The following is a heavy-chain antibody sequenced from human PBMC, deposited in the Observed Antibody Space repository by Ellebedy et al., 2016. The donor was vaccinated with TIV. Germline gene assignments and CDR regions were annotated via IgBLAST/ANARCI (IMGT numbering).Heavy chain of an antibody. Sequence: GESLKISXAASGFTFSSYSMNWVRQAPGKGLEWVSYISSSSSTIYYADSVKGRFTISRDNAKNSLYLQMNSLRDEDTAVYYCARDQGAAADPFFDYWGQGTLVTVSS. CDR3: ARDQGAAADPFFDY. CDR1: GFTFSSYS. CDR2: ISSSSSTI. V-gene: IGHV3-48*02. D-gene: IGHD6-13*01. J-gene: IGHJ4*02.